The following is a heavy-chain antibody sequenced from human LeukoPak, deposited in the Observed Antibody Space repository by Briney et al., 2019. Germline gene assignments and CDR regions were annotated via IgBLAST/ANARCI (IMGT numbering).Heavy chain of an antibody. D-gene: IGHD1-26*01. CDR3: ARDDRVGAILGYMDV. J-gene: IGHJ6*03. V-gene: IGHV4-39*07. CDR2: IYYSGST. CDR1: GGPISSSSYF. Sequence: SETLSLTCTVSGGPISSSSYFWGWIRQPPGKGLEWIGSIYYSGSTYYNPSLKSRVTMSVDTSKNQFSLKLSSVTAAHTAVYYCARDDRVGAILGYMDVWGKGTTVTVSS.